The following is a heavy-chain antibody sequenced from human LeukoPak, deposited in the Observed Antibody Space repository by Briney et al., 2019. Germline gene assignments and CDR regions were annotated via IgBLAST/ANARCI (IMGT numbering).Heavy chain of an antibody. CDR3: ARKDSSGFLDLDY. D-gene: IGHD3-22*01. CDR1: GFTFSSYS. V-gene: IGHV3-48*04. Sequence: GGSLRLSCAAYGFTFSSYSMNWVRQAPGKGLEWVSYISSTSTIYYADSVKGRFTISRDNAKNSLYLQMNSLRAEDTAVYYCARKDSSGFLDLDYWGQGTLVTVSS. CDR2: ISSTSTI. J-gene: IGHJ4*02.